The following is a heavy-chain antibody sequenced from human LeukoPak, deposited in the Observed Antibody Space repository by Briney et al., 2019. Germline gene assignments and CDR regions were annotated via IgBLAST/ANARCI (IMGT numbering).Heavy chain of an antibody. CDR1: GYTFTSYG. J-gene: IGHJ3*02. Sequence: GASVKVSCKASGYTFTSYGISWVRQAPGQGLEWMGWISAYNGNTNYAQKLQGRVTMTTDTSTSTAYMELRSLRSDDTAVYYCARDRGSEGSGWYLPHNAFDIWGQGTMVTVSS. CDR2: ISAYNGNT. D-gene: IGHD6-19*01. CDR3: ARDRGSEGSGWYLPHNAFDI. V-gene: IGHV1-18*01.